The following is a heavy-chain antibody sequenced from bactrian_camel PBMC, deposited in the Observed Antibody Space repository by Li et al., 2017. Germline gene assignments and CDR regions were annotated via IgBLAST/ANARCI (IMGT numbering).Heavy chain of an antibody. CDR1: GFTFSSYA. CDR3: VTDAVSWWPA. CDR2: INSGGTTT. V-gene: IGHV3S31*01. J-gene: IGHJ4*01. Sequence: VQLVESGGGSVQPGGSLKLSCQASGFTFSSYAMSWVRQAPGKDREWVAAINSGGTTTDYAESMKGRFTISRNNAKNTLYLQLNSLKTEDTAVYYCVTDAVSWWPARGQGTQVTVS. D-gene: IGHD6*01.